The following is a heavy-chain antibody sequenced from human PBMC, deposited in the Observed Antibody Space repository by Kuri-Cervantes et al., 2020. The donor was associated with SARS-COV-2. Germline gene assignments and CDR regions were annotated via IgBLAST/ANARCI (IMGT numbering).Heavy chain of an antibody. D-gene: IGHD3-16*01. CDR3: ARDLGAFDY. Sequence: GESLKISCAASGFTFSGHWIHWVRQAPGKGLEWVAVISYDGSNKYYADSVKGRFTISRDNSKNTLYLQMNSLRAEDTAVYYCARDLGAFDYWGQGTLVTVSS. CDR1: GFTFSGHW. J-gene: IGHJ4*02. CDR2: ISYDGSNK. V-gene: IGHV3-30*03.